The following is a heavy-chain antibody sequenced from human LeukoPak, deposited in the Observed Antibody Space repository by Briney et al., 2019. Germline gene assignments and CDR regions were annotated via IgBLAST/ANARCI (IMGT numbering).Heavy chain of an antibody. CDR1: GFTFSIYN. D-gene: IGHD4/OR15-4a*01. CDR3: ARDRPSYGGLLGQFDY. V-gene: IGHV3-48*02. CDR2: ISSSSSTI. Sequence: HAGGSLRLSCAASGFTFSIYNMNWVRQAPGKGLEWVSYISSSSSTINYADSVKGRFTISRDNAKNSLYLQMNSLRDEDTAVYYCARDRPSYGGLLGQFDYWGQGTLVTVSS. J-gene: IGHJ4*02.